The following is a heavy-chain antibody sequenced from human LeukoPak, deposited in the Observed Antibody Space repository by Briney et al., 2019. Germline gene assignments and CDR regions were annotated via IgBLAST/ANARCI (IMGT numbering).Heavy chain of an antibody. V-gene: IGHV3-53*01. Sequence: PGGSLRLSCAASGFTFSSYEMNWVRQAPGMGLEWVSVIYGAGATYYADSVKGRFTISRDNSKNTLYLQMTSLRVEDTAFYYCATLLPASRHYFQNWGQGALVTVSS. CDR3: ATLLPASRHYFQN. CDR1: GFTFSSYE. CDR2: IYGAGAT. J-gene: IGHJ4*02. D-gene: IGHD2-15*01.